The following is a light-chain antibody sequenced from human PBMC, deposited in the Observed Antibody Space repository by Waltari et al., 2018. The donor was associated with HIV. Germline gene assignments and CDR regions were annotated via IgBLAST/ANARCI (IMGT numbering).Light chain of an antibody. Sequence: DIQMTQSPSTLSASVGDRVPITCRASQSISSWLAWYQQKPGKAPKFLINKASNLKSGVPSRFSGSGSGTEFTLTISSLQPDDFATYYCQQYNSYPWTFGQGTKVEIK. V-gene: IGKV1-5*03. J-gene: IGKJ1*01. CDR3: QQYNSYPWT. CDR2: KAS. CDR1: QSISSW.